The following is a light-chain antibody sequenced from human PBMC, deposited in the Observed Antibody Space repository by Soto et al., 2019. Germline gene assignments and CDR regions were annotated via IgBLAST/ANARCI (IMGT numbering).Light chain of an antibody. CDR3: QQYNAWPLT. CDR1: QSVGSL. V-gene: IGKV3-15*01. J-gene: IGKJ4*01. Sequence: EVVMTQYPATLTVSPGEGAILSCRASQSVGSLLAWYQQKPGQPPRLLVYGASTRVTGIPGRFSGSGSGTEFTLSISSLQSEDSAVYYCQQYNAWPLTFGGGTKLEI. CDR2: GAS.